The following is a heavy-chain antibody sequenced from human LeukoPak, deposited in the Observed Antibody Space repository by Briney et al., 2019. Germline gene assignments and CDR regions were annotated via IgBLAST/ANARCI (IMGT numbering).Heavy chain of an antibody. CDR2: IYHSGST. J-gene: IGHJ6*03. D-gene: IGHD3-3*01. V-gene: IGHV4-59*12. Sequence: SETLSLTCTVSGDSIGTYYWSWIRQPPGKGLEWIGYIYHSGSTNYNPSLKSRVTISVDTSKNQFSLKLSSVTAADTAVYYCARGPRITIFGVVTPKYYMDVWGKGTTVTVSS. CDR1: GDSIGTYY. CDR3: ARGPRITIFGVVTPKYYMDV.